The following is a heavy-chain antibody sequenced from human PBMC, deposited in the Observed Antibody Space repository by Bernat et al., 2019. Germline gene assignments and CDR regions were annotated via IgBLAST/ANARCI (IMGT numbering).Heavy chain of an antibody. CDR3: TIARGDNH. CDR2: INQDGSGK. V-gene: IGHV3-7*03. J-gene: IGHJ4*02. D-gene: IGHD5-24*01. Sequence: EVQLVQSGGDLVQPGGSLRLSCAASEFTFGTDWMSWLRLAPGKGLEWVALINQDGSGKFYADSVKGRFTISRDNAQNSLFLQMNSLRVEDTAMYYCTIARGDNHWGQGTLVTVSS. CDR1: EFTFGTDW.